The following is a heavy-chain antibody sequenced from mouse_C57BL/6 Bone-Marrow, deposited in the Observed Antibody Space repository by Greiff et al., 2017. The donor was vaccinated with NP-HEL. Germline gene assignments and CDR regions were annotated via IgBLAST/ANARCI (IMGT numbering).Heavy chain of an antibody. CDR3: ATAPGY. CDR1: GYTFTSYW. J-gene: IGHJ4*01. CDR2: IHPSGSDT. Sequence: QVQLQQPGAELVKPGASVKVSCKASGYTFTSYWMHWVKQRPGQGLEWIGRIHPSGSDTNYNHKFKGKATLTVDKSSSTAYMQLSRLTSEDCAVYYRATAPGYWGQGASVTVSS. V-gene: IGHV1-74*01.